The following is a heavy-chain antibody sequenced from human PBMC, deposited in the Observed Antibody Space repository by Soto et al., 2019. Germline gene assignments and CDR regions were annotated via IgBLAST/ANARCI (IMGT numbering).Heavy chain of an antibody. CDR3: ATSFWFGTQPEI. CDR2: ISPSGTT. J-gene: IGHJ1*01. CDR1: GGSFSENY. V-gene: IGHV4-34*01. D-gene: IGHD3-10*01. Sequence: QVHLEQWGAGLLKPSETLSLSCGVSGGSFSENYWTWFRQPPGKGLAWIGEISPSGTTKYVPSLKSRVTISKDPYKNQFSLKVTSVTAADTAVYFCATSFWFGTQPEIWGQGTLVTVSS.